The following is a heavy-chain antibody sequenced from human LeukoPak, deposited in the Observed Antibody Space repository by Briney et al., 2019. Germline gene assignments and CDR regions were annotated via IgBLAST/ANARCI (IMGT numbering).Heavy chain of an antibody. Sequence: GGSLRLSCAASGFTFSSYAMHWVRQAPGKGLEYVSAISSNGGSTYYANSVKGRFTISRDNSKNTLYFQMGSLRAEDTAVYYCAKDSAKKYDDYWGQGTLVTVSS. V-gene: IGHV3-64*01. J-gene: IGHJ4*02. CDR2: ISSNGGST. D-gene: IGHD2/OR15-2a*01. CDR1: GFTFSSYA. CDR3: AKDSAKKYDDY.